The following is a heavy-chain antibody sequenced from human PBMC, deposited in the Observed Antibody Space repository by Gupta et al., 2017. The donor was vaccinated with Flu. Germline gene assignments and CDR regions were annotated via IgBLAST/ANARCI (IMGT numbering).Heavy chain of an antibody. V-gene: IGHV1-46*04. CDR3: AKEMDGGAFDY. D-gene: IGHD2-8*01. Sequence: CKTSGYSFTKYYMHWVRQAPGQGLEWMGMIVPDDGRTNVPQNWRDRVTMTRDKSTSTVYMELSSLRFEDTAVYYCAKEMDGGAFDYWGQGTLVTISS. CDR2: IVPDDGRT. J-gene: IGHJ4*02. CDR1: GYSFTKYY.